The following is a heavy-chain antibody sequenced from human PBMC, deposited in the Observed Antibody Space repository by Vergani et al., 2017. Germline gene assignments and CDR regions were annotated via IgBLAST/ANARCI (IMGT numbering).Heavy chain of an antibody. CDR1: GFTFSSYG. CDR2: IWYDGSNK. CDR3: ARGRASMIVLGGDAFDI. J-gene: IGHJ3*02. D-gene: IGHD3-22*01. V-gene: IGHV3-33*01. Sequence: QVQLVESGGGVVQPGRSLRLSCAASGFTFSSYGMHWVRQAPGKGLEWVAVIWYDGSNKYYADSVKGRFTISRDNSKNTLYLQMNSLRAEDTAVYYCARGRASMIVLGGDAFDIWGQGTMVTVSS.